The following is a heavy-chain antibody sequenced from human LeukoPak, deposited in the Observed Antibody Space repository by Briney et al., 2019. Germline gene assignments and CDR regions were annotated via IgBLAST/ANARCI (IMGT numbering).Heavy chain of an antibody. CDR2: IYYSGST. CDR3: ARSRWLVQDAFDI. V-gene: IGHV4-59*01. Sequence: SETLSLTCTVSGGSISSFYWSWIRQPPGKGLEWIGYIYYSGSTNYNPSLKSRVTISVDTSKNQFSLKLSSVIDADTAVYYCARSRWLVQDAFDIWGHGTMVTVSS. D-gene: IGHD6-19*01. CDR1: GGSISSFY. J-gene: IGHJ3*02.